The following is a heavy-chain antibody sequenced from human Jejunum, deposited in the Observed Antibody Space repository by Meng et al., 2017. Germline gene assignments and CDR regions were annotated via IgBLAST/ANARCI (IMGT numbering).Heavy chain of an antibody. CDR3: VRDLGVAGTTERFDY. D-gene: IGHD6-19*01. CDR2: INSDGSST. J-gene: IGHJ4*02. Sequence: GGSLRLSCAVSGFTFSNYWMHWVRQAPGKGLVWVSRINSDGSSTNSADSVMGRFTISRDNTKNTLHLQMNRLRAEDTAVYYCVRDLGVAGTTERFDYWGQGTLVTVSS. V-gene: IGHV3-74*01. CDR1: GFTFSNYW.